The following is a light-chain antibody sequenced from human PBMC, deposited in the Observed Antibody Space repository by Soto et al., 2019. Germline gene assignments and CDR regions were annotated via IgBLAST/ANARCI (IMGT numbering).Light chain of an antibody. J-gene: IGKJ5*01. CDR1: QSFRGL. CDR2: DAY. Sequence: EVVLTQSPVTLSLSPGESATLSCRASQSFRGLLAWYQQKPGQAPRLLIYDAYNRATGIPPRFSGSGSGTDFTLTISSLEPEDSAVYYCQQRHMWPITFGQETR. V-gene: IGKV3-11*01. CDR3: QQRHMWPIT.